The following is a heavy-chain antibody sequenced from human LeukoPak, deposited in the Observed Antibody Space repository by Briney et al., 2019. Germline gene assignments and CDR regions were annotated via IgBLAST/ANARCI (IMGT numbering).Heavy chain of an antibody. Sequence: GGSLRLSCAASGFTFSNYNMIWVRQAPGKGLEWVSSISSSSSYIYYADSVKGRFTISRDNAKNSLYLQMNSLRAEDTAEYYCARDKIASSSTGSSFDCWGQGTLVTVSS. CDR3: ARDKIASSSTGSSFDC. D-gene: IGHD6-13*01. V-gene: IGHV3-21*01. J-gene: IGHJ4*02. CDR2: ISSSSSYI. CDR1: GFTFSNYN.